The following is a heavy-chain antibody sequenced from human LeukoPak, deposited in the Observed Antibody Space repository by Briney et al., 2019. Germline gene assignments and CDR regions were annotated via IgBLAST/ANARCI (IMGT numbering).Heavy chain of an antibody. Sequence: GASVKVSCKASGFTFTSSAMQWVRQARGQRLEWIGWIVVGSGNTNYAQKFQERVTITRDMSTSTAYMELSSLRSEDTAVYYCAADSRGYYDSSGYYYVGACDIWGQGTMVTVSS. J-gene: IGHJ3*02. V-gene: IGHV1-58*02. CDR3: AADSRGYYDSSGYYYVGACDI. D-gene: IGHD3-22*01. CDR1: GFTFTSSA. CDR2: IVVGSGNT.